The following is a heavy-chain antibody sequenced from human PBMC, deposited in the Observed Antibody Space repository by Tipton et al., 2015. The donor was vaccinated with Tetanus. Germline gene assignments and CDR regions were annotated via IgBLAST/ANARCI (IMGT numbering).Heavy chain of an antibody. CDR1: GFTFSTYG. CDR2: IKHDGSTK. J-gene: IGHJ5*02. D-gene: IGHD1-26*01. Sequence: SLRLSCVASGFTFSTYGMTWVRQAPGKGLEWVANIKHDGSTKSYVDSVKGRFTISRDNGNNSLCLQMNNLRAEDTAVYYCARVSDGGYSPWGQGTLVTVSS. CDR3: ARVSDGGYSP. V-gene: IGHV3-7*03.